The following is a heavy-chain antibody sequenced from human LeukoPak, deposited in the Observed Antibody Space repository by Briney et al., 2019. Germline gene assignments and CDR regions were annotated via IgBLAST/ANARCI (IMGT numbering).Heavy chain of an antibody. CDR1: GFTFSSHW. D-gene: IGHD3-10*01. Sequence: GGSLRLSCAASGFTFSSHWMHWVRQAPGKGLVWVSRINSDGSSTSYADSVKGRFTISRDNAKNTLYLQMNSLRAEDTAVYYCARAGSDGSGSSHRYYYYGMDVWGQGTTVTVSS. CDR2: INSDGSST. V-gene: IGHV3-74*01. J-gene: IGHJ6*02. CDR3: ARAGSDGSGSSHRYYYYGMDV.